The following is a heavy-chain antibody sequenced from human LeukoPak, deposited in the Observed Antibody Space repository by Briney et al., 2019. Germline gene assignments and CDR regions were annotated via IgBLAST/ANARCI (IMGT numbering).Heavy chain of an antibody. V-gene: IGHV1-18*01. J-gene: IGHJ6*02. D-gene: IGHD5-18*01. CDR1: GYTFASYG. Sequence: ASVKVSCKASGYTFASYGISRLRQAPGQGLEWVGWVSAHSGNTKYAERVQGRASMTADTSTSTAYLELRSLRSDDTALYYCARVSCGYHCHYAMDVWGQGTTVTVSS. CDR3: ARVSCGYHCHYAMDV. CDR2: VSAHSGNT.